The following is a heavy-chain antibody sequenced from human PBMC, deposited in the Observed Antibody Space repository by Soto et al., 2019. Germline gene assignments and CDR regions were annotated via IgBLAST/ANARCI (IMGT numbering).Heavy chain of an antibody. CDR2: IIPFLEIP. D-gene: IGHD5-12*01. Sequence: QVQLVQSGAEVKKPGSSVKVSCKTSGGTFSSYTISWVRQAPGQGLEWMGRIIPFLEIPNYAQKFQGRVSITADTSTSTASMELSSLRAEDTAVYYCGIEWLLVDYWGQGSLVTVSS. J-gene: IGHJ4*02. CDR3: GIEWLLVDY. CDR1: GGTFSSYT. V-gene: IGHV1-69*02.